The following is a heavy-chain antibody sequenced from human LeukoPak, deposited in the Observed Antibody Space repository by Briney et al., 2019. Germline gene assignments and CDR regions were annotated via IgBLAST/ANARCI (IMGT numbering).Heavy chain of an antibody. J-gene: IGHJ4*02. V-gene: IGHV3-21*01. CDR3: ARDPTTVVTLLSDY. CDR1: GFTFSSYS. D-gene: IGHD4-23*01. Sequence: GGSLRLSCAASGFTFSSYSMNWVRQAPGKGLEWVSSISSSSSYIYYADSVKGRVTISRDNAKNSLYLQMNRLRAEDTAVYYCARDPTTVVTLLSDYWGQGTLVTVSS. CDR2: ISSSSSYI.